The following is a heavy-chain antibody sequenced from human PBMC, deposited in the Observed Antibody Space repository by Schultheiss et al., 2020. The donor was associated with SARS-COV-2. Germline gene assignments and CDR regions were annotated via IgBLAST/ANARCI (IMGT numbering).Heavy chain of an antibody. CDR2: INAVNGNT. D-gene: IGHD3-10*01. CDR3: ARGELAYYYYYGMDV. CDR1: GYTFTNYA. V-gene: IGHV1-3*01. Sequence: ASVKVSCKASGYTFTNYAIHWVRQAPGQRLEWMGWINAVNGNTRYSQKFQGRVTITRDTSASTAHVELTSLRSEDTAVYYCARGELAYYYYYGMDVWGQGTTVTVSS. J-gene: IGHJ6*02.